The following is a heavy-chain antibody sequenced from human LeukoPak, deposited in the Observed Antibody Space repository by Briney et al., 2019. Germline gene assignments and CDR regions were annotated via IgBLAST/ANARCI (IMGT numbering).Heavy chain of an antibody. CDR2: IYSGGST. J-gene: IGHJ4*02. V-gene: IGHV3-66*01. CDR3: ARGIVVVVAAKGETFDY. Sequence: ETLTLTCAVYGGSFSGYYWSWIRQPPGKGLEWVSVIYSGGSTYYADSVKGRFTISRDNSKNTLYLQMNSLRAEDTAVYYCARGIVVVVAAKGETFDYWGQGTLVTVSS. D-gene: IGHD2-15*01. CDR1: GGSFSGYY.